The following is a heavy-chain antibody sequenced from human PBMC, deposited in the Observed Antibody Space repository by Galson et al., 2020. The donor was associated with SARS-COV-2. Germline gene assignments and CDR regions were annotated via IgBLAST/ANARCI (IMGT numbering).Heavy chain of an antibody. J-gene: IGHJ6*02. V-gene: IGHV4-34*01. CDR3: ARVGSNRYCSGGSCYSGGVYYYYGMDV. CDR1: GGSFSGYY. CDR2: INHSGST. D-gene: IGHD2-15*01. Sequence: SETLSLTCAVYGGSFSGYYWSWIRQPPGKGLEWIGEINHSGSTNYNPSLKSRVTISVDTSKNQFSLKLSSVTAADTAVYYCARVGSNRYCSGGSCYSGGVYYYYGMDVWGQGTTVTVSS.